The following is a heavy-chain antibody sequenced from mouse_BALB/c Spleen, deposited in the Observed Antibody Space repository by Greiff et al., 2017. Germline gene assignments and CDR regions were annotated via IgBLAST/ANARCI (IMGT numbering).Heavy chain of an antibody. V-gene: IGHV1-5*01. CDR2: IYPGNSDT. D-gene: IGHD3-2*01. J-gene: IGHJ2*01. Sequence: VQLQQSGTVLARPGASVKMSCKASGYTFTSYWMHWVKQRPGQGLEWIGAIYPGNSDTSYNQKFKGKAKLTAVTSTSTAYMELSSLTNEDSAVYYCTREGTARATDYWGQGTTLTVSS. CDR1: GYTFTSYW. CDR3: TREGTARATDY.